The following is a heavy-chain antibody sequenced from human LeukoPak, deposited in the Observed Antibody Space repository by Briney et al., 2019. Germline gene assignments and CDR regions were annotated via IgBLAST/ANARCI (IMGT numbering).Heavy chain of an antibody. CDR2: IGGSGVTT. J-gene: IGHJ5*02. D-gene: IGHD1-26*01. Sequence: GGSLRLSCAASGFTFSSYAMTWVRQAPGKGLEWVAAIGGSGVTTYYADSVKGRYTISRDNSKNTLYLQMNSLRADDTAVYYCADFRVGATGGSWGQGTLVTVSS. CDR3: ADFRVGATGGS. V-gene: IGHV3-23*01. CDR1: GFTFSSYA.